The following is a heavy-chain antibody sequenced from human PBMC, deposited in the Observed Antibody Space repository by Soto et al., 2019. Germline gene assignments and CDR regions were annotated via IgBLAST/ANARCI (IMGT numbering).Heavy chain of an antibody. V-gene: IGHV1-46*01. CDR3: ARAAVRAYYYYYGMDV. Sequence: ASVNVSCKASGYTFTSYYMHWVRQAPGQGLEWMGIINPSGSSTSYAQKFQGRVTMTRDTSTSTVYMELSSLRSEDTAVYYCARAAVRAYYYYYGMDVWGQGITVTVSS. D-gene: IGHD3-10*01. CDR2: INPSGSST. CDR1: GYTFTSYY. J-gene: IGHJ6*02.